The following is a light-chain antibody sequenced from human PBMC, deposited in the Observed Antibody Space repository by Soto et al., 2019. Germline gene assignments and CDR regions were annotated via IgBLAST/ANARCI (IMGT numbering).Light chain of an antibody. V-gene: IGKV1-39*01. CDR3: QQSYEPRT. CDR2: SAS. J-gene: IGKJ4*01. CDR1: HSVGRT. Sequence: DIQMTQSPSSLSASLGDRVTITCRASHSVGRTVNWYQQKVGTPPKLLIYSASSVPAGVSSRLSGSGDGTDFTRTSSGRQPEDVATHYRQQSYEPRTFGGGTKVE.